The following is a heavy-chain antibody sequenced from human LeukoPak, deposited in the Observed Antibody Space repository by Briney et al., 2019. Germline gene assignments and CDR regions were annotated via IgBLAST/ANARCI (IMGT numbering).Heavy chain of an antibody. D-gene: IGHD3-22*01. V-gene: IGHV3-49*04. CDR3: TKSDSSGYYHSIDY. J-gene: IGHJ4*02. Sequence: GGSLRLSCTASGFTFGDYAMSWVRQAPGKGLEWVGFIRSKAYGGTTEYAASVKGRFTISRDDSKSIAYLQMNSLKTEDTAVYYCTKSDSSGYYHSIDYWGQGTLVTVS. CDR2: IRSKAYGGTT. CDR1: GFTFGDYA.